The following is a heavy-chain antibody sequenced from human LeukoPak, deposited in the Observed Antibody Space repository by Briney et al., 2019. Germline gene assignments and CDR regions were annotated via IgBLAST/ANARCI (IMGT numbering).Heavy chain of an antibody. V-gene: IGHV4-34*01. Sequence: SETLSLTCAVYGGSFSGYYWSWIRQPPGKGLEWIGEINHSGSTNYNPSLKSRVTISVDTSKHQFSLKLSSVTAADTAVYYCARGYYDSSGYYGSFGYWGQGTLVTVSS. CDR1: GGSFSGYY. J-gene: IGHJ4*02. D-gene: IGHD3-22*01. CDR2: INHSGST. CDR3: ARGYYDSSGYYGSFGY.